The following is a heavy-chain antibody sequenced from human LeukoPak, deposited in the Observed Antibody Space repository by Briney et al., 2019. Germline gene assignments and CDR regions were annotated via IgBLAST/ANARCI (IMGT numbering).Heavy chain of an antibody. V-gene: IGHV3-30*03. CDR3: ARAPWELTDYYYMDV. CDR2: ISYDGSNT. Sequence: PGGSLRLSCAASGFTFRSYGIHWVRQAPGKGLEWVAVISYDGSNTYYADSVKGRFTISRDSSKNTLYLQMNSLRGEDTAVYYCARAPWELTDYYYMDVWGKGTTVTVSS. CDR1: GFTFRSYG. J-gene: IGHJ6*03. D-gene: IGHD1-26*01.